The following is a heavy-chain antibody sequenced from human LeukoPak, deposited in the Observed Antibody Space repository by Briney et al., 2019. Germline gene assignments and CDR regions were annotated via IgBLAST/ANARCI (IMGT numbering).Heavy chain of an antibody. V-gene: IGHV3-21*01. CDR1: GFTFSSYT. D-gene: IGHD2-15*01. CDR2: ISSSSSYI. Sequence: GGSLRLSCAASGFTFSSYTMNWVRQAPGKGLEWVSYISSSSSYIYYADSVKGRFTISRDNAENSLYLHMNSLRAEDTAVYYCARGSEGYCSGGGCYYGMDVWGQGTTVTVSS. CDR3: ARGSEGYCSGGGCYYGMDV. J-gene: IGHJ6*01.